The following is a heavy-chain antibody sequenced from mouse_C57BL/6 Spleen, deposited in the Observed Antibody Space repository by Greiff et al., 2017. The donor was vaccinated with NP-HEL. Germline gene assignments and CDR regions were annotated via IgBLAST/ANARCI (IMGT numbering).Heavy chain of an antibody. D-gene: IGHD1-1*02. Sequence: EVQLQQSGPELVKPGASVKISCKASGYTFTDYYMNWVKQSHGKSLEWIGDINPNNGGTSYNQKFKGKATLTVEKSYSTAYMELRSLTSEDSAVYYCASGGNLAWFAYWGQGTLVTVSA. CDR2: INPNNGGT. CDR1: GYTFTDYY. J-gene: IGHJ3*01. CDR3: ASGGNLAWFAY. V-gene: IGHV1-26*01.